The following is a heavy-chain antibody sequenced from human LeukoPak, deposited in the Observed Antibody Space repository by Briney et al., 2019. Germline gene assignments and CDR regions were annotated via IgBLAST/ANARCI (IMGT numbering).Heavy chain of an antibody. J-gene: IGHJ4*02. Sequence: ASVKVSCKASGYTFTSYGISWVRQAPGQGLEWMGWISAYNGNTNYAQKLQGRVTMTKDTSTRTAYMELRSLRSDDTAVYYSARAISAARYXFDYWGQGTLVTVSS. CDR3: ARAISAARYXFDY. CDR2: ISAYNGNT. V-gene: IGHV1-18*01. D-gene: IGHD2-2*01. CDR1: GYTFTSYG.